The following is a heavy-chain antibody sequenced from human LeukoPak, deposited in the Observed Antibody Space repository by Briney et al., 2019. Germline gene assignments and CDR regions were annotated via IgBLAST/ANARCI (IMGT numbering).Heavy chain of an antibody. J-gene: IGHJ4*02. Sequence: PGGSLRLSCAAPGFTFSSYGMHWVRQAPGKGLEWVAVIWYDGSNKYYADSVKGRFTISRDNSKNTLYLQMNSLRAEDTAVYYCAKQISSGYYYDLDYWGQGTLVTVSS. V-gene: IGHV3-33*06. CDR2: IWYDGSNK. CDR3: AKQISSGYYYDLDY. D-gene: IGHD3-22*01. CDR1: GFTFSSYG.